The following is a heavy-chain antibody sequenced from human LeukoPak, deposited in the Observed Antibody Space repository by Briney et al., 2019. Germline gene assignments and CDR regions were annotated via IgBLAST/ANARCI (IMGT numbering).Heavy chain of an antibody. CDR2: IYYSGST. J-gene: IGHJ6*02. V-gene: IGHV4-59*11. CDR1: GGSISSHY. Sequence: SETLSLTCTVSGGSISSHYWSWIREPPGKGREWIGYIYYSGSTNYNPSLKSRVTISVDTSKNQFSLKLSSVTAADTAVYYGARRRKNYYYYGMDVWGQGTTVTVSS. CDR3: ARRRKNYYYYGMDV.